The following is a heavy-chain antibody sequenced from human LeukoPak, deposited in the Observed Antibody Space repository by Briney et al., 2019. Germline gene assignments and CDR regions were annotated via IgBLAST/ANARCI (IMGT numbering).Heavy chain of an antibody. CDR2: IIPIFGTA. J-gene: IGHJ6*03. Sequence: SVKVSCKASGGTFSSYAISWVRQAPGQGLEWMGGIIPIFGTANYAQKFQGRVTITADESTSTAYMELSSLRSEDTAVYYCARSNYYGSGSLRDYYYYMDVWGKGTTVTVSS. V-gene: IGHV1-69*13. CDR3: ARSNYYGSGSLRDYYYYMDV. CDR1: GGTFSSYA. D-gene: IGHD3-10*01.